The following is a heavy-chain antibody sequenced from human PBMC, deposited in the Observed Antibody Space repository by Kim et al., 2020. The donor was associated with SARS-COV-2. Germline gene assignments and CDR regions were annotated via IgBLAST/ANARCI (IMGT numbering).Heavy chain of an antibody. CDR2: IDPSNSYT. Sequence: GESLKISCKASGYTFTNNWITWVRHMPGKGLEWMGRIDPSNSYTDYSPPFQGHVTISADKSISTVYLHWISLKASDSAIYYCARGRGWTDYWGQGTLVTV. CDR3: ARGRGWTDY. V-gene: IGHV5-10-1*01. J-gene: IGHJ4*02. D-gene: IGHD1-26*01. CDR1: GYTFTNNW.